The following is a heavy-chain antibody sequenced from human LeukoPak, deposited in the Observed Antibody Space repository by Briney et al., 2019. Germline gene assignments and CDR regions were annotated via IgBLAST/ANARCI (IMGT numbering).Heavy chain of an antibody. D-gene: IGHD3-10*01. CDR3: ARHRTGGNYYGSGRPAYYYYYMDV. CDR1: GGSISSGSYY. Sequence: SETLSLTCTVSGGSISSGSYYWSWIRQPPGKGLEWIGYIYYSGSTNYNPSLKSRVTISVDTSKNQFSLKLSSVTAADTAVYYCARHRTGGNYYGSGRPAYYYYYMDVWGKGTTVTVSS. J-gene: IGHJ6*03. V-gene: IGHV4-61*01. CDR2: IYYSGST.